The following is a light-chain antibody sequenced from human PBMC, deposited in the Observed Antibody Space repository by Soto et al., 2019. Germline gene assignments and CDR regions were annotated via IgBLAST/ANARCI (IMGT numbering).Light chain of an antibody. CDR1: QDISNY. CDR2: AAS. Sequence: DIQMTQSPSSLSASIGDRVTITCQASQDISNYLNWYQQKPGKAPKLLIYAASSLQSAVPSRFSGSGSGTDFTLTISSLQPEDFATYYCQETYSTPTWTFGQGTKVDIK. J-gene: IGKJ1*01. CDR3: QETYSTPTWT. V-gene: IGKV1-39*01.